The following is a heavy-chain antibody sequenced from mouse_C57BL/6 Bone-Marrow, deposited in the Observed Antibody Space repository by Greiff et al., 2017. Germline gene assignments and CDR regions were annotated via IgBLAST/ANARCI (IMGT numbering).Heavy chain of an antibody. CDR2: IDPEDGET. CDR1: GFNIKDYY. J-gene: IGHJ2*01. D-gene: IGHD1-1*01. CDR3: TRSLVYYGTNY. V-gene: IGHV14-2*01. Sequence: VQLKESGAELVKPGASVKLSCTASGFNIKDYYIHWVKQRTEQGLEWIGRIDPEDGETKYAPKFQDKATITADTSSNTAYLQLRSLTSEDTAVYYCTRSLVYYGTNYWGQGTTLTVSS.